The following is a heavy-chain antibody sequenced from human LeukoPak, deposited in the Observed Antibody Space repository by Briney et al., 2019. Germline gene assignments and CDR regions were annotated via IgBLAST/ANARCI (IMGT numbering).Heavy chain of an antibody. J-gene: IGHJ1*01. CDR2: ISYDGSNK. D-gene: IGHD2-15*01. CDR1: GFTFSSYA. Sequence: PGGSLRLSCAASGFTFSSYAMHWVRQAPGKGLEWVAVISYDGSNKYYADSVKGRFTISRDNSKNTLYLQMNSLRAEDTAVYYCASPGYCSGSSCYSGYFQHWGQGTLVTVSS. CDR3: ASPGYCSGSSCYSGYFQH. V-gene: IGHV3-30-3*01.